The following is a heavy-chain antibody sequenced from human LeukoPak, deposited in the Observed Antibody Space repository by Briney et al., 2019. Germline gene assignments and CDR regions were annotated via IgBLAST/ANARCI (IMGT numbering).Heavy chain of an antibody. CDR3: ASLNITMVRGVMAFDI. Sequence: SETLSLTCTVSGGSISSSYYYWGWIRQPPGKGLEWIGSIYYSGSTYYNPSLKSRVTISVDTSKNQFSLKLSSVTAADTAVYYCASLNITMVRGVMAFDIWGQGTMVTVSS. CDR2: IYYSGST. CDR1: GGSISSSYYY. D-gene: IGHD3-10*01. J-gene: IGHJ3*02. V-gene: IGHV4-39*01.